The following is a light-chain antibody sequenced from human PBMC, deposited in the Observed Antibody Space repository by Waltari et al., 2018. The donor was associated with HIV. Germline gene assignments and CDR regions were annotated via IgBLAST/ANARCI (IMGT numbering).Light chain of an antibody. J-gene: IGKJ1*01. CDR2: GVS. CDR3: QQYDSPPRT. V-gene: IGKV3-20*01. Sequence: EIVLTQSPGTLSLSPGERAILYCRASQSVRSSYLAWYQQKPGQAPRLLIYGVSSRATGIPDRFSGSGSGTEFILTISRLEPEDFAVYYCQQYDSPPRTFGQGTKVEIK. CDR1: QSVRSSY.